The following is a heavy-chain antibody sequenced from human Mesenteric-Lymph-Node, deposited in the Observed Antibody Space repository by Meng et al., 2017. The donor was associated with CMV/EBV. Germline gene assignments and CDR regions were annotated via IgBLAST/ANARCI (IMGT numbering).Heavy chain of an antibody. V-gene: IGHV3-7*01. D-gene: IGHD3-10*01. CDR1: GFTFSSYW. CDR2: IKEDGSET. CDR3: ARDYYGFGTYSFGH. J-gene: IGHJ5*02. Sequence: GESLKISCAASGFTFSSYWMNWVRQAPGKGLEWVANIKEDGSETYYVDSVKGRFTISRDNAKNSLYLQMIRLRAEDTAVYYCARDYYGFGTYSFGHWGQGTLVTVSS.